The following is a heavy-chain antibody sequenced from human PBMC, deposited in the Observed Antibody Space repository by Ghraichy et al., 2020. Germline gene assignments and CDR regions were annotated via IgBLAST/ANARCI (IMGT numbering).Heavy chain of an antibody. CDR2: IKDDGSEK. J-gene: IGHJ4*02. Sequence: GGSLRLSCAASGFTFSRYWMNWVRQAPGKGLEWVAVIKDDGSEKYYVDSVKGRFTISRDNAKNSLYLQTNSLKAEDTAVYYCSRGGGWYPDFWGQGTLVTVSS. CDR1: GFTFSRYW. CDR3: SRGGGWYPDF. D-gene: IGHD6-19*01. V-gene: IGHV3-7*01.